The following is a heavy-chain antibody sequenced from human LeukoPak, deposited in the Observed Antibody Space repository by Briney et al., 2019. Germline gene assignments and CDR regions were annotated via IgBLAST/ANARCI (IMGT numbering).Heavy chain of an antibody. J-gene: IGHJ3*02. D-gene: IGHD3-16*02. CDR2: IFYSGST. CDR3: ARAISDYVWGSYLSGAFDI. Sequence: PSETLSLTCTVSGGSISTSSYYWGWVRQPPGKGLEWIGNIFYSGSTYYSPSLKSRVTISLDTSRNQFSLKLSSVTAADTAVYYCARAISDYVWGSYLSGAFDIWGQGAMVTVSS. V-gene: IGHV4-39*07. CDR1: GGSISTSSYY.